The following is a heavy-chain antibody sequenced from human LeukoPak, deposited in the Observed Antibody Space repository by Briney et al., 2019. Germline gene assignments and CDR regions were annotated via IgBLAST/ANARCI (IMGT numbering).Heavy chain of an antibody. D-gene: IGHD3-22*01. CDR2: INSDGSST. CDR3: ARDYYYDSSGYYLGY. V-gene: IGHV3-74*01. CDR1: GFTFSSYW. J-gene: IGHJ4*02. Sequence: GGSLRPSCAASGFTFSSYWMHWVRQAPGKGLVWVSRINSDGSSTSYADSVKGRFTISRDNAKNTLYLQMNSLRAEDTAVYYCARDYYYDSSGYYLGYWGQGTLVTVSS.